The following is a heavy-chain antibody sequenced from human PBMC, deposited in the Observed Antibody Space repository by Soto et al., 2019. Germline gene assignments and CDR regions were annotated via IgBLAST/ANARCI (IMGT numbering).Heavy chain of an antibody. CDR1: GFTFDDYA. V-gene: IGHV3-9*01. Sequence: GGSLRLSCAASGFTFDDYAMHWVRQAPGKGLEWVSGISWNSGSIGYADSVKGRFTISRDNAKNSLYLQMNSLRAEDTALYYCAKDIDNIVATITGPFDYWGQGTLVTVSS. J-gene: IGHJ4*02. CDR2: ISWNSGSI. D-gene: IGHD5-12*01. CDR3: AKDIDNIVATITGPFDY.